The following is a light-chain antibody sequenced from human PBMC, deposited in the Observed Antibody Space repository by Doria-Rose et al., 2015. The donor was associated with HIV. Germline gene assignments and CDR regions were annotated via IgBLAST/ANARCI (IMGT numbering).Light chain of an antibody. Sequence: PVLTQPPSVSGSPGQSITISCTGTSSDVGGYNYDSWYQQNPGKAPNLMIYDVNKRPSGVSTRFSGSKSGNTASMTISGLQAEDEADYYCSSYMIIYTWVFGTGTNVTGL. V-gene: IGLV2-14*01. J-gene: IGLJ1*01. CDR2: DVN. CDR1: SSDVGGYNY. CDR3: SSYMIIYTWV.